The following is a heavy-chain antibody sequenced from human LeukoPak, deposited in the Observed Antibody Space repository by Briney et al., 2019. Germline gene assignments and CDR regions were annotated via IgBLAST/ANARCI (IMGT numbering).Heavy chain of an antibody. CDR1: GFTYSSYW. J-gene: IGHJ4*02. V-gene: IGHV3-7*01. Sequence: GGSLRLSCVASGFTYSSYWMSWVRQTPGTGLESVAHLNQDGSERYYVDSVKGRFTIYRENVKNSLYLQMNSLRAEDTAVYYCAKCGTGSNFDYWGQGMLVTVSS. D-gene: IGHD3-10*01. CDR2: LNQDGSER. CDR3: AKCGTGSNFDY.